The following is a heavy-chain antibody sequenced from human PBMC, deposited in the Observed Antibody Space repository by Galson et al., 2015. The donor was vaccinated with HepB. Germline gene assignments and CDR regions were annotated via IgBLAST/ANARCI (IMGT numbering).Heavy chain of an antibody. CDR2: INPNSGGT. D-gene: IGHD6-13*01. CDR1: GYTFTGYY. J-gene: IGHJ2*01. CDR3: ARDGSSSWPDWYFDL. Sequence: SVKVSCKASGYTFTGYYMHWVRQAPGQGLEWMGWINPNSGGTKYVQKFQGRVTMTRDTSISTAYMELSRLRCDDTAVYYCARDGSSSWPDWYFDLWGRGTLVTVSS. V-gene: IGHV1-2*02.